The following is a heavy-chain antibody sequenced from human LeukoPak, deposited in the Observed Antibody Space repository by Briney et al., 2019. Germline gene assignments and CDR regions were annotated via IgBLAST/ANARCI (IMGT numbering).Heavy chain of an antibody. D-gene: IGHD3-22*01. Sequence: GASVKVSCKASGYTFTSYGIGWVRQAPGQGLEWMGWISAYNGNTNYAQKLQGRVTMTTDTSTSTAYMELRSLRSDDTAVYYCARDPGDYYDSSGYYELDYWGQGTLVTVSS. CDR3: ARDPGDYYDSSGYYELDY. V-gene: IGHV1-18*01. CDR1: GYTFTSYG. CDR2: ISAYNGNT. J-gene: IGHJ4*02.